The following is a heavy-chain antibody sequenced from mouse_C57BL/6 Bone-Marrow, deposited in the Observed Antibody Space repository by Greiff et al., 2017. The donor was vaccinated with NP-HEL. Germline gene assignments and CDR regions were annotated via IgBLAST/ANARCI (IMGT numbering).Heavy chain of an antibody. V-gene: IGHV5-12*01. Sequence: EVKLVESGGGLVQPGGSLKLSCAASGFTFSDYYMYWVRQTPEKRLEWVAYISNGGGSTYYPDTVQGRFTISRDNDKNTLYLQMSRLKSEDTAMYYCARHNGYGSSFYWYFDVWGTGTTVTVSS. CDR1: GFTFSDYY. CDR2: ISNGGGST. J-gene: IGHJ1*03. D-gene: IGHD1-1*01. CDR3: ARHNGYGSSFYWYFDV.